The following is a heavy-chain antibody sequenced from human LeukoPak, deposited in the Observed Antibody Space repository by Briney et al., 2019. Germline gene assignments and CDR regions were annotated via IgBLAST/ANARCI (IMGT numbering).Heavy chain of an antibody. J-gene: IGHJ4*02. CDR2: ISYDGSNK. CDR1: GFTFSSYG. CDR3: ARRYFDL. Sequence: GGSLRLSCAASGFTFSSYGMHWVRQAPGKGLEWVAVISYDGSNKYYADSVKGRFTISRDNAKNSLYLQMNSLRAEDTAVYYCARRYFDLWGQGTLVTVSS. V-gene: IGHV3-30*03.